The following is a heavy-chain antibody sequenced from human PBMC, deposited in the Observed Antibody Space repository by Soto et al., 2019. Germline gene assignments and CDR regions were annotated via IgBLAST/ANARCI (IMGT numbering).Heavy chain of an antibody. CDR1: GFTFSSYE. J-gene: IGHJ6*02. CDR3: ARGGVVVPAAILSYYYYGMDV. D-gene: IGHD2-2*02. Sequence: EVQLVESGGGLVQPGGSLRLSCAASGFTFSSYEMNWVRQAPGKGLEWVSYISSGGSTIYYADSVRGRFTISRDNAKNSLYLQMNSLRAEDTAVYYCARGGVVVPAAILSYYYYGMDVWGQGTTVTVSS. CDR2: ISSGGSTI. V-gene: IGHV3-48*03.